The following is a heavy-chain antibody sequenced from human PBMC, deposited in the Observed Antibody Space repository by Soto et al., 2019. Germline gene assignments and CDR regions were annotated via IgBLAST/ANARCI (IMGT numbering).Heavy chain of an antibody. D-gene: IGHD3-16*02. CDR1: GFTFSSYA. CDR2: ISYDGSNK. J-gene: IGHJ4*02. Sequence: QVQLVESGGGVVQPGRSLRLSCAASGFTFSSYAMHWVRQAPGKGLEWVAVISYDGSNKYYADSVKGRFTISRDNSKNPLYLQMNSRRAEDTAVYYCAREGACFVGVIVPMTSYFDYWGQGTLVTVSS. CDR3: AREGACFVGVIVPMTSYFDY. V-gene: IGHV3-30-3*01.